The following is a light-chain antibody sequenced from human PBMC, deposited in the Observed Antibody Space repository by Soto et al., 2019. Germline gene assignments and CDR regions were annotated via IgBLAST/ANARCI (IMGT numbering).Light chain of an antibody. CDR2: AAS. J-gene: IGKJ1*01. CDR1: QAISTW. V-gene: IGKV1D-12*01. Sequence: MEMTQSPSSVSASVGDRVTITCRASQAISTWLAWYQQKPGKAPKLLIYAASNLQTGVPSRFSGSGSGTDFTLTISSLQPEDFATYYCQEANSFPRTFGQGTKVEIK. CDR3: QEANSFPRT.